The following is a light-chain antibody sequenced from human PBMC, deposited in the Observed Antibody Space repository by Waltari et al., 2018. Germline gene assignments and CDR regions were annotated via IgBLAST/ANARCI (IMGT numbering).Light chain of an antibody. Sequence: QSVLTQSPSVSGDPGQRVTISCTGSVSNIGTFYVYWYQQFPGTAPKLLIYDNSERPSGFSDRFSGSKSGFSASLTITGLQPGDEADYYCGAWDSRLSGLVFGGGTRLTVL. CDR2: DNS. J-gene: IGLJ2*01. CDR1: VSNIGTFY. V-gene: IGLV1-51*01. CDR3: GAWDSRLSGLV.